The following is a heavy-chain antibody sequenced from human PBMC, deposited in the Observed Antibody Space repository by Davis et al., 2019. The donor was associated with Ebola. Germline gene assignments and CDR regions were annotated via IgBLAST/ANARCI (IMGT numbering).Heavy chain of an antibody. J-gene: IGHJ5*02. D-gene: IGHD3-9*01. V-gene: IGHV4-39*01. CDR3: ARQGSRILTGYYSSWFDP. CDR1: GGSISSGGYY. Sequence: SETLSLTCTVSGGSISSGGYYWSWIRQHPGKGLEWIGYIYYSGSTYYNPSLKSRVTISVDTSKNQFSLKLSSVTAADTAVYYCARQGSRILTGYYSSWFDPWGQGTLVTVSS. CDR2: IYYSGST.